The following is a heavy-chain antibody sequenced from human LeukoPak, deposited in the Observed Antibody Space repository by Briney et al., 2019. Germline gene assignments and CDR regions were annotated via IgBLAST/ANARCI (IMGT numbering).Heavy chain of an antibody. CDR1: GFTFSSYW. J-gene: IGHJ5*02. Sequence: GGSLRLSCAASGFTFSSYWMSWVRQAPGKGLEWVANIKQDGSEKYYVDSAKGRFTISRDNAKNSLYLQMNSLRAEDTAVYYCARAGYGDYLRSVQFDPWGQGTLVTVSS. V-gene: IGHV3-7*01. CDR2: IKQDGSEK. D-gene: IGHD4-17*01. CDR3: ARAGYGDYLRSVQFDP.